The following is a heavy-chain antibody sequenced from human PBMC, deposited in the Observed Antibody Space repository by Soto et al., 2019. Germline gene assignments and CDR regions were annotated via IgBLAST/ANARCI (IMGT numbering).Heavy chain of an antibody. CDR1: GFTFSDSA. V-gene: IGHV3-73*01. CDR2: IRNKTNNYAT. D-gene: IGHD5-18*01. J-gene: IGHJ4*02. CDR3: TSRRDWTAVDPLDY. Sequence: GGSLRLSCAASGFTFSDSAMHWVRQASGKGLEWVSRIRNKTNNYATAYIASVKGRFTISRDDSKNTVYLQMNSLKIDDTAVYFCTSRRDWTAVDPLDYWGQGTLVTVSS.